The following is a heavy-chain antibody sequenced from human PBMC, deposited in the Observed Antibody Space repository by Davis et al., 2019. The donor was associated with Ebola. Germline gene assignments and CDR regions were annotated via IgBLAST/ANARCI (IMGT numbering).Heavy chain of an antibody. J-gene: IGHJ4*02. CDR3: TRGRHSEPTYDDY. CDR1: GIKGSSYS. V-gene: IGHV3-21*01. D-gene: IGHD2/OR15-2a*01. Sequence: GESLKISCAACGIKGSSYSMNWVRQAPGKGLEWVSSISSSSSYIYYADSVKGRFTISRDNAKNSLYLQMNSLRAEDTAVYYCTRGRHSEPTYDDYWGQGTLIPFSS. CDR2: ISSSSSYI.